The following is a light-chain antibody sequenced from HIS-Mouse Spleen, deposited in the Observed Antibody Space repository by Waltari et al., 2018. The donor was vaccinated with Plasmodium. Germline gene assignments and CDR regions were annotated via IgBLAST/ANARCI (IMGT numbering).Light chain of an antibody. J-gene: IGLJ2*01. CDR3: VLYMGSGIWV. CDR2: STN. V-gene: IGLV8-61*01. CDR1: SGSVSTSYY. Sequence: QTVVTQEPSFSVSPGGTVKLTCGLSSGSVSTSYYPHWYQQPPGQAPRTLIYSTNTRSSGVPDRFSGSILGNKAALTITGAQADDESDYYCVLYMGSGIWVFGGGTKLTVL.